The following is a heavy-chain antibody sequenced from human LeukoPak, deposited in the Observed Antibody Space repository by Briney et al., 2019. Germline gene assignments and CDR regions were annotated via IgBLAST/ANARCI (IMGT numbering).Heavy chain of an antibody. D-gene: IGHD3-22*01. CDR2: IYYSGST. Sequence: PSETLSLTCTVSGGSISSGDYYWSWIRQPPGKGLEWIGYIYYSGSTYYNLSLKSRVTISVDTSKNQFSLKLSSVTAADTAVYYCARGRRYDSSGSPPYYFDYWGQGTLVTVSS. J-gene: IGHJ4*02. V-gene: IGHV4-30-4*01. CDR1: GGSISSGDYY. CDR3: ARGRRYDSSGSPPYYFDY.